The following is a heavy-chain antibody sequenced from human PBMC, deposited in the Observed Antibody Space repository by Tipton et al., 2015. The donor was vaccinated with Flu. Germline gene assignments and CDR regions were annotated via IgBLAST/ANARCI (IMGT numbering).Heavy chain of an antibody. J-gene: IGHJ4*02. Sequence: TLSLTCAVYGGSFSGYYWSWIRQPPGKGLEWIGEINHSGSTNYNPSLKSRVTISVDTSKNQFSLKLSSVTAADTAVYYCARGRAYWGQGTLVTVSS. CDR2: INHSGST. CDR1: GGSFSGYY. V-gene: IGHV4-34*01. CDR3: ARGRAY.